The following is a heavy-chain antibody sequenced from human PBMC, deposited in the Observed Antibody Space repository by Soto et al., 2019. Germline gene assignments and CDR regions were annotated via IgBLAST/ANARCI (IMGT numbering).Heavy chain of an antibody. CDR2: IIPIFGTA. CDR1: GGTFSSYA. Sequence: SVKVSCKASGGTFSSYAISWVRQAPRQGLEWMGGIIPIFGTANYAQKFQGRVTITADESTSTAYMELSSLRSEDTAVYYCASPGCGGDCYSNYYYYGMDVWGQGTTVTVYS. D-gene: IGHD2-21*02. J-gene: IGHJ6*02. V-gene: IGHV1-69*13. CDR3: ASPGCGGDCYSNYYYYGMDV.